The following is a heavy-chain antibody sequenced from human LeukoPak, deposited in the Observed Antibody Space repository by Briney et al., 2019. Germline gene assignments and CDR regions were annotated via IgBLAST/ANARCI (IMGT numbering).Heavy chain of an antibody. Sequence: GGSLRLSCPASGFSFSSYGMHWVRQAPGKGLEWVAMIWYDGSNMYYADSVKGRFTISRDNSENTVFLQMNSLRAEDTGLYYCARGGCARSSCYDNWGQGTLVTVSS. V-gene: IGHV3-33*01. CDR2: IWYDGSNM. D-gene: IGHD6-13*01. CDR1: GFSFSSYG. J-gene: IGHJ4*02. CDR3: ARGGCARSSCYDN.